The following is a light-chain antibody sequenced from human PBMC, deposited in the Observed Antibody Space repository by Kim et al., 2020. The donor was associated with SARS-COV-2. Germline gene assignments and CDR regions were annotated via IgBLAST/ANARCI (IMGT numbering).Light chain of an antibody. V-gene: IGKV1-33*01. CDR2: DAS. J-gene: IGKJ5*01. Sequence: SASVGDRVTITCQASQDISNYLNWYQQKPGKAPKLLIYDASNLETGVPSRFSGSGSGTGFPFTSSSLQHEDIATYYCQQYDNLITFGQGTRLEIK. CDR3: QQYDNLIT. CDR1: QDISNY.